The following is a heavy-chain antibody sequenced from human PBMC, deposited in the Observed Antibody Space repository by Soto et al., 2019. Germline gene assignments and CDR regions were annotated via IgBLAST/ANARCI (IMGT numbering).Heavy chain of an antibody. V-gene: IGHV4-34*01. CDR1: GGSFSGYY. J-gene: IGHJ6*02. D-gene: IGHD3-3*01. CDR3: ATVSNYVGPFGVVIGGIYYYYGMDV. Sequence: SETLSLTCAVCGGSFSGYYCSWIRQPPGKGLEWIGEINHSGSTNYNPSLKSRVTISVDTSKNQFSLKLSSVTAADTAVYYCATVSNYVGPFGVVIGGIYYYYGMDVWGQRTTVTVSS. CDR2: INHSGST.